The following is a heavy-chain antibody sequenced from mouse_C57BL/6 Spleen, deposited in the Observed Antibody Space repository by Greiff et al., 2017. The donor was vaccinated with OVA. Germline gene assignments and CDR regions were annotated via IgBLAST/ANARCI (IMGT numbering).Heavy chain of an antibody. V-gene: IGHV1-26*01. CDR3: ARWDYGSPYYYAMDY. J-gene: IGHJ4*01. CDR2: INPNNGGT. Sequence: VQLQQSGPELVKPGASVKISCKASGYTFTDYYMNWVKQSHGKSLEWIGDINPNNGGTSYNQKFKGKATLTVDKSSSTAYMELRSLTSEDSAVYYCARWDYGSPYYYAMDYWGQGTSVTVSS. D-gene: IGHD1-1*01. CDR1: GYTFTDYY.